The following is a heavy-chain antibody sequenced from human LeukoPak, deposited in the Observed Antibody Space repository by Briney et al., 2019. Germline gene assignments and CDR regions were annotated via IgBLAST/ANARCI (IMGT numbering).Heavy chain of an antibody. J-gene: IGHJ5*02. Sequence: SETLSLTCTVSGGSISSYYWSWIRQPPGKGLEWIGHIYGSGSTNYNPSLKSRVTLSVDTSKNQFSLKLSSVTAADTAVYYCAREGTSGTHLNWFDPWGQGTLVSVSS. CDR2: IYGSGST. V-gene: IGHV4-59*01. D-gene: IGHD1-1*01. CDR1: GGSISSYY. CDR3: AREGTSGTHLNWFDP.